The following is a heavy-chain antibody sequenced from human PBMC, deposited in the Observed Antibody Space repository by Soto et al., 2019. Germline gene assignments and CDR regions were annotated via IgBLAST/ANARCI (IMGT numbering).Heavy chain of an antibody. V-gene: IGHV1-3*01. CDR1: GYTFTRYT. J-gene: IGHJ5*02. Sequence: ASVKVSCKASGYTFTRYTITWVRQAPVQSLEWMGWINPDNGNTKSSQKFQDRVIITRDTSARTAYMDLSSLRSEDTAVYYCARGIATGQLDPWGQGTLVTVSS. CDR3: ARGIATGQLDP. CDR2: INPDNGNT. D-gene: IGHD2-15*01.